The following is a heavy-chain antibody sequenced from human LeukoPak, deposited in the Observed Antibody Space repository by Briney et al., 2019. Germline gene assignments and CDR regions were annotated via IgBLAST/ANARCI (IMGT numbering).Heavy chain of an antibody. D-gene: IGHD2-2*01. J-gene: IGHJ4*02. CDR1: GVSISSYY. CDR2: IYYSGST. CDR3: ARACRFPSSTSCYGRDY. Sequence: SETLSLTCTVSGVSISSYYWSWIRQFPGKGLEWIGYIYYSGSTNYNPSLKSRVTISVDTSKNQFSLKLSSVTAADTAVYYCARACRFPSSTSCYGRDYWGQGTLVTVSS. V-gene: IGHV4-59*08.